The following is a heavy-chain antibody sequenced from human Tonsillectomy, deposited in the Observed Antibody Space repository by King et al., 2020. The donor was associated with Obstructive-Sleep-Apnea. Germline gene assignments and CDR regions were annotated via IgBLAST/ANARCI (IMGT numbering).Heavy chain of an antibody. CDR2: IGTAGDT. D-gene: IGHD6-13*01. CDR3: ARAFLSYSSSWYIGY. V-gene: IGHV3-13*01. J-gene: IGHJ4*02. Sequence: VQLVESGGGLVQPGGSLRLSCAASGFTFSSYDMHWVRQATGKGLEWVSGIGTAGDTYYQGSVNGRFTISRENAKNSLYLQMNSLRAGDTAVYYCARAFLSYSSSWYIGYWGQGTLVTVSS. CDR1: GFTFSSYD.